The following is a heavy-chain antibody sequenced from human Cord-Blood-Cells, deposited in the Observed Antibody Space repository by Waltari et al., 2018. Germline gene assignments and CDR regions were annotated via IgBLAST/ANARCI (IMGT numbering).Heavy chain of an antibody. V-gene: IGHV3-73*02. CDR1: GFTFSGSA. CDR3: TRHVSSSDYYYYMDV. Sequence: EVQLVESGGGLVQPGGSLKLSCAASGFTFSGSAMHWVRQASGKGLEWVGRIRSKANSYATAYAASVKGRFTISRDDSKNTAYLQMNSLKTEDTAVYYCTRHVSSSDYYYYMDVWGKGTTVTVSS. CDR2: IRSKANSYAT. J-gene: IGHJ6*03.